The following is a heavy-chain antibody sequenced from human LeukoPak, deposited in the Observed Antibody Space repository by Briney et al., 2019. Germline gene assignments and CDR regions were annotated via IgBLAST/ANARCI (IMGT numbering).Heavy chain of an antibody. V-gene: IGHV4-4*02. J-gene: IGHJ2*01. CDR3: ARGIYDYDSSGYYSVPNWYFDL. CDR2: IYHSGST. CDR1: GGSISSSNW. D-gene: IGHD3-22*01. Sequence: PSETLSLTCAVSGGSISSSNWWSWVRQPPGKGLEWIGEIYHSGSTNYNPSLKSRVTISVDRSKNQFSLKLSSVTAADTAVYYCARGIYDYDSSGYYSVPNWYFDLWGRGTLVTVSS.